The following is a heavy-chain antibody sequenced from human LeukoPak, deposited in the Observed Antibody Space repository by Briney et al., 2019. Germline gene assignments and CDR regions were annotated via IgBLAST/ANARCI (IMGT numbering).Heavy chain of an antibody. J-gene: IGHJ6*02. Sequence: PGGSLRLSCAASGFTFSSYAMHWVRQAPGKGLEWVAVISYDGSNEYYADSVKGRFTISRDNSKNTLFLQMNSLRAEDTAVYYCAKGHCSDSSCYVHGMDVWGQGTTVTVSS. CDR1: GFTFSSYA. V-gene: IGHV3-30*14. CDR2: ISYDGSNE. CDR3: AKGHCSDSSCYVHGMDV. D-gene: IGHD2-15*01.